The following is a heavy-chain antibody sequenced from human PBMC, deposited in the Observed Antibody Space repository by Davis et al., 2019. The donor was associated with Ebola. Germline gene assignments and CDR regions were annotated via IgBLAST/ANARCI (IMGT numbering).Heavy chain of an antibody. D-gene: IGHD2-2*01. CDR2: ILPDDSDA. J-gene: IGHJ4*02. CDR3: ARQGTTSWDS. Sequence: GSSLMISCTGSGYGFTNYWIGWVRQMPGKGLEWMCVILPDDSDATYSPSFQGQVTFSVDKSIRTAYLHWNSLKASDTATYYCARQGTTSWDSWGQGTLVTVSS. CDR1: GYGFTNYW. V-gene: IGHV5-51*01.